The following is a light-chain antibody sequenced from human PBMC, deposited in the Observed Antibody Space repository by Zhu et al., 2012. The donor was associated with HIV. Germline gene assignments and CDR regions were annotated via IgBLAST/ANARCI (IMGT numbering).Light chain of an antibody. J-gene: IGKJ2*01. CDR3: QEYYDWPLYA. CDR1: QSVSTN. V-gene: IGKV3-15*01. CDR2: GAS. Sequence: EVVLTQSPATLSVSPGERATLSCRASQSVSTNLAWYQQKPGQAPRLLIFGASTRATGIPARSTGSGSGTEFTLTITSVQSEDFAVYHCQEYYDWPLYAFGQGSKLEIK.